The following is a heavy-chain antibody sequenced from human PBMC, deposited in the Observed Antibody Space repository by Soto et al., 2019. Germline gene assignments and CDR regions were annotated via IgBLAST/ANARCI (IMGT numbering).Heavy chain of an antibody. D-gene: IGHD3-22*01. J-gene: IGHJ1*01. Sequence: GASVKVSCKASGYTFNNYGITWVRQAPGQGLEWLGWISAYNGNTNYAQNLHVRMTLTTDTSTATAYMELRSLRSDDTAVYCCAREVQYDSGGYHELQNWGQGTPVTVSS. CDR3: AREVQYDSGGYHELQN. CDR1: GYTFNNYG. CDR2: ISAYNGNT. V-gene: IGHV1-18*01.